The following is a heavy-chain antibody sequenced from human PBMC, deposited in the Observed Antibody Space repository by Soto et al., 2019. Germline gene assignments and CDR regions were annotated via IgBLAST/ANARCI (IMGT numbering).Heavy chain of an antibody. D-gene: IGHD2-15*01. Sequence: GGSLRLSCAASGFTFSSYEMNWVRQAPGKGLEWVSYISSSGSTIYYADSVKGRLTISRDNAKNSLYLQMNSLRAEDTAVYYCAGDRITVVATLMDVWGQGTTVTVSS. CDR1: GFTFSSYE. V-gene: IGHV3-48*03. CDR3: AGDRITVVATLMDV. CDR2: ISSSGSTI. J-gene: IGHJ6*02.